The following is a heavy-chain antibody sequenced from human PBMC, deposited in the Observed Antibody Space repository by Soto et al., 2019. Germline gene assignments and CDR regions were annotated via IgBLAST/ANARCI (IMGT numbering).Heavy chain of an antibody. Sequence: SETLSLTCTVSGGSVSSGSYYWSWIRQPPGKGLEWIGYIYYSGSTNYNPSLKSRVTISVDTSKNQFSLKLSSVTAADTAVYYCATYVWGSYRSNWFDPWGQGTLVTVSS. V-gene: IGHV4-61*01. CDR3: ATYVWGSYRSNWFDP. CDR2: IYYSGST. J-gene: IGHJ5*02. CDR1: GGSVSSGSYY. D-gene: IGHD3-16*02.